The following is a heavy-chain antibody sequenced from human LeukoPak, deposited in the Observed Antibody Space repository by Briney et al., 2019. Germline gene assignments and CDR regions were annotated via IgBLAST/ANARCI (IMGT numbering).Heavy chain of an antibody. Sequence: ASVKVSCKASGGTFSSYAISWVRQAPGQGLEWMGRIIPIFGTANYAQKLQGRVTMTTDTSTSTAYMELRSLRSDDTAVYYCARDSAVADDYWGQGTLVTVSS. V-gene: IGHV1-69*05. CDR1: GGTFSSYA. CDR2: IIPIFGTA. D-gene: IGHD6-19*01. J-gene: IGHJ4*02. CDR3: ARDSAVADDY.